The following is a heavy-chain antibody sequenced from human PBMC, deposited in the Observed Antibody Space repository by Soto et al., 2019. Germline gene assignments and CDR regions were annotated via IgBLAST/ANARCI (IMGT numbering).Heavy chain of an antibody. D-gene: IGHD3-22*01. CDR1: GFTFSNAW. V-gene: IGHV3-15*07. CDR2: VKSKNDGGTT. CDR3: TTDSYITSIIVRFDY. J-gene: IGHJ4*01. Sequence: GGSLRLSCAASGFTFSNAWINWVRQAPGKGLEWVGRVKSKNDGGTTDFAAPVKGRFAISRDDSKNMVYMEMNSLQTEDTSIYYCTTDSYITSIIVRFDYWGHGTLVTVSS.